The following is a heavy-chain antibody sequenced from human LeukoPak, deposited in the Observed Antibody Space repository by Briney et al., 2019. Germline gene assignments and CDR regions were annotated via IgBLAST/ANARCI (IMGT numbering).Heavy chain of an antibody. D-gene: IGHD3-22*01. CDR1: GGSFSGYY. V-gene: IGHV4-34*01. Sequence: SETLSLTCAVYGGSFSGYYWSWIRQPPGKGLEWIGEINHSGSTYYNPSLKSRVTISVDTSKNQFSLKLSSVTAADTAIYYCARHFMIVVVITTDNWFDPWGQGTLVTVSS. CDR3: ARHFMIVVVITTDNWFDP. CDR2: INHSGST. J-gene: IGHJ5*02.